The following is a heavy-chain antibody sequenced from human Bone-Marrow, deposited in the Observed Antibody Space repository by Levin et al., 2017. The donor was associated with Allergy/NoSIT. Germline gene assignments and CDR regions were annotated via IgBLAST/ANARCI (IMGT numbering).Heavy chain of an antibody. D-gene: IGHD1-1*01. V-gene: IGHV3-33*01. CDR1: GFTFSSYG. CDR3: ARRLERSSYYYYGMDV. CDR2: IWYDGSNK. J-gene: IGHJ6*02. Sequence: LSLTCAASGFTFSSYGMHWVRQAPGKGLEWVAVIWYDGSNKYYADSVKGRFTISRDNSKNTLYLQMNSLRAEDTAVYYCARRLERSSYYYYGMDVWGQGTTVTVSS.